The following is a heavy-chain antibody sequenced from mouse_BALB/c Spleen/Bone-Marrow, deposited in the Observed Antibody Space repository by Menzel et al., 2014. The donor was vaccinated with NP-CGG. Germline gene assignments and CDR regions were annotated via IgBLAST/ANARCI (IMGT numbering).Heavy chain of an antibody. CDR2: ICAGGST. CDR3: ARDGVYGSHYYAMDY. Sequence: VMLVESGPGLVAPSQSLSITCTVSGFSLTSYGVHWVRQPPGKGLEWLGVICAGGSTNYNSALMSRLSISKDNSKSXVFLKMNSLQTDDTAMYYCARDGVYGSHYYAMDYWGQGTSVTVSS. V-gene: IGHV2-9*02. D-gene: IGHD1-1*02. CDR1: GFSLTSYG. J-gene: IGHJ4*01.